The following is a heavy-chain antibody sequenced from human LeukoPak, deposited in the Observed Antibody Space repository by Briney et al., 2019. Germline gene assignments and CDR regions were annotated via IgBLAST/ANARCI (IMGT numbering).Heavy chain of an antibody. Sequence: ASVKVSCKASGFTFTSHDYNWVRQATGQGLEWMGWMNPNSGNTGYAQKFQGRVTMTRDTSITTVYMELSSLTSEDTAVYYCARTPSEALYGMDVWGQGTTVTVSS. J-gene: IGHJ6*02. CDR3: ARTPSEALYGMDV. CDR1: GFTFTSHD. D-gene: IGHD1-14*01. V-gene: IGHV1-8*01. CDR2: MNPNSGNT.